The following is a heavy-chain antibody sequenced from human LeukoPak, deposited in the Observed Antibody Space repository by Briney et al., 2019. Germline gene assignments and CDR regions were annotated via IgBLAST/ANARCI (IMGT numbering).Heavy chain of an antibody. D-gene: IGHD3-9*01. CDR1: GYTFTSYY. V-gene: IGHV1-46*01. Sequence: ASXXVXCXASGYTFTSYYMHWVRQAPGQGLEWMGIINPSGGSTSYAQKFQGRVTMTRDTSTSTVYMELSSLRSEDTAVYYCARELGIEFDPWGQGTLVTVSS. CDR3: ARELGIEFDP. J-gene: IGHJ5*02. CDR2: INPSGGST.